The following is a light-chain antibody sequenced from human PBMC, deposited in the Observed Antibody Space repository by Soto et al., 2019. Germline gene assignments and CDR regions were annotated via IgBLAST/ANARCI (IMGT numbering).Light chain of an antibody. CDR1: QTISSW. CDR2: KAS. V-gene: IGKV1-5*03. CDR3: QHYNSYSEA. Sequence: DIQMTQSPSTLSGSVGDRVTITCRASQTISSWLAWYQQKPGKAPKLLIYKASTLKSGVPSRFSGSGSGTEFTLTISSRQPDDFATYSCQHYNSYSEAFGQGTKVDIK. J-gene: IGKJ1*01.